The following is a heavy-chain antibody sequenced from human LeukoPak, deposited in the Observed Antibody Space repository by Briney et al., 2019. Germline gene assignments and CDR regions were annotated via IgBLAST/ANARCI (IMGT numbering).Heavy chain of an antibody. CDR3: TTDCRSTARCYESDY. V-gene: IGHV3-15*01. J-gene: IGHJ4*02. Sequence: PGGSLRLSCAASGFTFSNTWMSWVRQAPGKGLEWVGRVRSESDGGTRDYAAPAKGRFTISRDDSKNTLYLQMDSLKTEDTAVYYCTTDCRSTARCYESDYWGQGTLVTVSS. CDR2: VRSESDGGTR. D-gene: IGHD2-2*01. CDR1: GFTFSNTW.